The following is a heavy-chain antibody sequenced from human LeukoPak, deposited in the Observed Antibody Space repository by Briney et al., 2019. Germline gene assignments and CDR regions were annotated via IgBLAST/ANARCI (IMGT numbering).Heavy chain of an antibody. CDR3: AREGATAGSGYYFDY. D-gene: IGHD6-13*01. J-gene: IGHJ4*02. CDR2: IRYDGSNK. Sequence: GGSLRLSCAASGFTFSSYGMHWVRQAPGKGLEWVAFIRYDGSNKYYADSVKGRFTISRDNSKNTLYLQMNSLRAEDTAVYYCAREGATAGSGYYFDYWGQGSLVTVSS. V-gene: IGHV3-30*02. CDR1: GFTFSSYG.